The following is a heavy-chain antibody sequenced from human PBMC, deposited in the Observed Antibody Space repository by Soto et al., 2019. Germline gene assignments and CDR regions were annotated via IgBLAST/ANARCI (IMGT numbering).Heavy chain of an antibody. CDR1: GFTFSSYA. CDR2: ISGSGGST. J-gene: IGHJ4*02. CDR3: ARTMVRGVIMRGPSLSVLDY. Sequence: PGGSLRLSCAASGFTFSSYAMSWVRQAPGKGLEWVSAISGSGGSTYYADSVKGRFTISRDNSKNTLYLQMNSLRAEDTAVYYCARTMVRGVIMRGPSLSVLDYWGQGTLVTVSS. V-gene: IGHV3-23*01. D-gene: IGHD3-10*01.